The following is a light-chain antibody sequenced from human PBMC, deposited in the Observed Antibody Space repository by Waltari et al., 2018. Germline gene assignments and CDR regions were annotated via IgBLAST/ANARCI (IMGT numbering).Light chain of an antibody. J-gene: IGKJ1*01. CDR3: QQTNSFPRT. Sequence: DIQMTQSPSFVSASVGDRVTITCRASQGIDNWLAWYQQKPGKAPKFLIYSASSLQSGDPSRFVGSGSGTDFILTISRLQPEDFATYYCQQTNSFPRTFGQGTKVAIK. V-gene: IGKV1-12*01. CDR2: SAS. CDR1: QGIDNW.